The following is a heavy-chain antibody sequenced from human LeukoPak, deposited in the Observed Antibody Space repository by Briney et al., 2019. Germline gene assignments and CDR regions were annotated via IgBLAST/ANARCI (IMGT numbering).Heavy chain of an antibody. V-gene: IGHV3-7*01. CDR3: ARAGTASVGYFDY. CDR2: IKKDGSAQ. Sequence: GGSLRLSCAGSGFTFSSYWMTWVRQAPGKGLEWVANIKKDGSAQNYVDSVKGRFSISRDNAKNSLYLQMNSLRAEDTAVYYCARAGTASVGYFDYWGQGTLVTVSS. J-gene: IGHJ4*02. D-gene: IGHD6-13*01. CDR1: GFTFSSYW.